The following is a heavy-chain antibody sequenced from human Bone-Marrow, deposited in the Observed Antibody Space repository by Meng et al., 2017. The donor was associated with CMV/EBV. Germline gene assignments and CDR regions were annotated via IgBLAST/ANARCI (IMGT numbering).Heavy chain of an antibody. V-gene: IGHV3-7*01. CDR1: GFTFSSYW. Sequence: GESLKISCAASGFTFSSYWMSWVRQAPGKGLEWVANIKQDGSEKYYVDSVKGRFTISRDNAKNSLYLQINSLRAEDTAVYYCARDYKDSYGFFMLDYFDYWGQGTLVTVSS. J-gene: IGHJ4*02. D-gene: IGHD5-18*01. CDR2: IKQDGSEK. CDR3: ARDYKDSYGFFMLDYFDY.